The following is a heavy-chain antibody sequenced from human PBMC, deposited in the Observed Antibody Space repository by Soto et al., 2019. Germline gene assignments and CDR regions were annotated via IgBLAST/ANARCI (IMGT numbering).Heavy chain of an antibody. CDR1: GFSLSSIGMG. CDR2: IYWDDDK. CDR3: ARLTRGVYDLDRLWEKFDY. D-gene: IGHD5-12*01. V-gene: IGHV2-5*02. J-gene: IGHJ4*02. Sequence: QITVKESGLTLVKPAVTLTLTCTFSGFSLSSIGMGVGWIRQPPGKALEWLALIYWDDDKRYSPSLHSRLTITKDPSKNQVDLTMTNMDPVDTATYYCARLTRGVYDLDRLWEKFDYWGQGALVTVSS.